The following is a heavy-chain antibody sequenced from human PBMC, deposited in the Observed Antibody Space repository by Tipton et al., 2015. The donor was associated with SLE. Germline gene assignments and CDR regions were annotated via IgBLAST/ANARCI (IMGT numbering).Heavy chain of an antibody. CDR1: GGSIRDYPYR. Sequence: TLSLTCSVSGGSIRDYPYRKGLEWIGSISYSGRTYYNPSLKSRVTISHDTSKDQFSLKVTSVTAADTAVYFCARQRGYYDGTPFPPWNFDLWGRGTQVTVSS. CDR3: ARQRGYYDGTPFPPWNFDL. V-gene: IGHV4-39*07. CDR2: ISYSGRT. D-gene: IGHD3-16*01. J-gene: IGHJ2*01.